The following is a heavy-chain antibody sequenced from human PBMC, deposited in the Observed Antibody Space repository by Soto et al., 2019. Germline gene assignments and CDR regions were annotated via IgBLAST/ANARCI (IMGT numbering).Heavy chain of an antibody. J-gene: IGHJ3*02. CDR1: GYTFTGYY. CDR2: INPNSGGT. Sequence: ASVKVSCKASGYTFTGYYMHWVRQAPGQGLEWMGWINPNSGGTNYAQKFQGRVTMTRDTSISTAYMELSRLRSDDTAVYYCARGGPPRYYYDSSGYWDLDAFDIWGQGTMVTVSS. D-gene: IGHD3-22*01. CDR3: ARGGPPRYYYDSSGYWDLDAFDI. V-gene: IGHV1-2*02.